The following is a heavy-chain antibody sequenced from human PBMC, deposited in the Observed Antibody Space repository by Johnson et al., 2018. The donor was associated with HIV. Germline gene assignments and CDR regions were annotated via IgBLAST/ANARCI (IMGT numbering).Heavy chain of an antibody. CDR2: INWNGDTT. CDR1: YG. J-gene: IGHJ3*02. Sequence: YGMSWVRQAPGKGLQWVSGINWNGDTTTYADSVKGRFTVSRDNAKRSLYLQLSNLRAEDTAVYFCARAYTYGAFDIWGQGTMVTVSS. CDR3: ARAYTYGAFDI. D-gene: IGHD3-16*01. V-gene: IGHV3-20*03.